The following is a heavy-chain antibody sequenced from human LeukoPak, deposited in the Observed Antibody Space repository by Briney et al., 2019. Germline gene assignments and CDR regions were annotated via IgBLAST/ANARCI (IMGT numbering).Heavy chain of an antibody. J-gene: IGHJ4*02. Sequence: ASVTVSCTASGYTFTSYYMHWVRQAPGQGLEWMGIINPSGGSTSYAQKFQDRVTMTRDTSTSTVYMELSSLRSEDTAVYYCARCDYGDYKADYWGQGTLVTVSS. CDR2: INPSGGST. CDR1: GYTFTSYY. D-gene: IGHD4-17*01. V-gene: IGHV1-46*01. CDR3: ARCDYGDYKADY.